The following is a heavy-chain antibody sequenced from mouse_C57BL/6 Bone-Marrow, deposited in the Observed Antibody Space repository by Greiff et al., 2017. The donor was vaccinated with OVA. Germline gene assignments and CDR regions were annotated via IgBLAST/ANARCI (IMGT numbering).Heavy chain of an antibody. CDR3: ASPYDYGYYYAMDY. CDR1: GYSFTDYN. D-gene: IGHD2-4*01. Sequence: EVQLQQSGPELVKPGASVKISCKASGYSFTDYNMNWVKQSNGKSLEWIGVINPNYGTTSYNQKFKGKATLTVDQSSSTAYMQLNSLTSEDSAVYYCASPYDYGYYYAMDYWGQGTSVTVSS. J-gene: IGHJ4*01. V-gene: IGHV1-39*01. CDR2: INPNYGTT.